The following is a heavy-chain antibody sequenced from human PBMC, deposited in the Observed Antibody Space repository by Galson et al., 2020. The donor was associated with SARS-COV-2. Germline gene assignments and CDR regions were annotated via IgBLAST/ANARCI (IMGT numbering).Heavy chain of an antibody. CDR3: AREADPQLYYYDSSGYGGMDV. V-gene: IGHV1-18*01. D-gene: IGHD3-22*01. CDR2: ISAYNGNT. Sequence: ASVKVSCKASGYTFTSYGISWVRQAPGQGLEWMGWISAYNGNTNYAQELQGRVTMTTDTSTSTAYMELRSLRSDDTAVYYCAREADPQLYYYDSSGYGGMDVWGQGTTVTASS. CDR1: GYTFTSYG. J-gene: IGHJ6*02.